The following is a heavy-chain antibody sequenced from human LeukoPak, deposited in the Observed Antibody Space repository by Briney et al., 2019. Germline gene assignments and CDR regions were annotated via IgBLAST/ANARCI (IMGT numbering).Heavy chain of an antibody. CDR2: IYYSGST. CDR1: GGSISSSSYY. V-gene: IGHV4-39*07. Sequence: SETLSLTCTVSGGSISSSSYYWGWIRQPPGKGLEWIGSIYYSGSTYYNPSLKSRVTISVDTSKNQFSLKLSSVTAADTAVYYCAREYIGGSGSYPFDYWGQGTLVTVSS. D-gene: IGHD3-10*01. J-gene: IGHJ4*02. CDR3: AREYIGGSGSYPFDY.